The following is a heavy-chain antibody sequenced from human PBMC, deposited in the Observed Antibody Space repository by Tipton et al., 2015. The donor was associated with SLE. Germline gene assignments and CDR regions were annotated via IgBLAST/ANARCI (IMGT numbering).Heavy chain of an antibody. D-gene: IGHD1-26*01. CDR2: ISNVGTTI. J-gene: IGHJ4*02. V-gene: IGHV3-11*04. CDR1: GFNFNDYY. CDR3: ARRTRVGLNFDH. Sequence: GSLRLSCGASGFNFNDYYMTWIRQAPGKGLEWIAYISNVGTTIYYADSVKGRFTISRGNAENSLYLQMNGLRVDDTAVYYCARRTRVGLNFDHWGQGTVVTVSS.